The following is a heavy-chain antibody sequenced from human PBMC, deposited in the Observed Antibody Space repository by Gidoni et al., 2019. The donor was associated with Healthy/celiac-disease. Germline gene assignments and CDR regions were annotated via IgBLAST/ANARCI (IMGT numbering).Heavy chain of an antibody. CDR3: ARSNYDIVTGYYGSRPGDDAFDI. V-gene: IGHV4-39*01. Sequence: QLQLQESGPGLVKPSEPLSLTCTVSGGSISSSSYYWGWIRQPPGKVLEWIGSIYYSGSTYYNPSRKSRVTISVDTSKNQFSLKLSSVTAADTAVYYCARSNYDIVTGYYGSRPGDDAFDIWGQGTMVTVSS. CDR1: GGSISSSSYY. D-gene: IGHD3-9*01. J-gene: IGHJ3*02. CDR2: IYYSGST.